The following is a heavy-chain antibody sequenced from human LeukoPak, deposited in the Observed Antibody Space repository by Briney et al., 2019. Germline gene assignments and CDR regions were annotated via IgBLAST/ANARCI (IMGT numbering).Heavy chain of an antibody. CDR2: ISRSSSFR. J-gene: IGHJ4*02. V-gene: IGHV3-21*01. D-gene: IGHD1-26*01. CDR3: ARERVTRGSGSYFHDY. CDR1: GFTLSSYA. Sequence: GGSLRLSCAASGFTLSSYAMSWVRQAPGKGLELVSGISRSSSFRYYAESVKGRFTISRDNAKNSLYLQMNSLRAEDTAVYYCARERVTRGSGSYFHDYWGQGTLVTVSS.